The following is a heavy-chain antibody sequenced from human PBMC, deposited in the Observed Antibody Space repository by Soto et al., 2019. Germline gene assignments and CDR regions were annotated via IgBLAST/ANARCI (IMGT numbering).Heavy chain of an antibody. CDR2: IYYSGSI. Sequence: SETLSLTCTVSGGSINNYYWSWIRQPPGKGLEWIGYIYYSGSIKYNPSLKSRVTISVDTSKNQFSLKVSSVTAADTAVYYCARSGLVWFGELVYAMDVWGQGTTVTVSS. CDR1: GGSINNYY. V-gene: IGHV4-59*01. J-gene: IGHJ6*02. CDR3: ARSGLVWFGELVYAMDV. D-gene: IGHD3-10*01.